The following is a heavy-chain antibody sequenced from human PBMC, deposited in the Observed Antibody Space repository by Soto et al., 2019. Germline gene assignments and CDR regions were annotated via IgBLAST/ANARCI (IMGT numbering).Heavy chain of an antibody. D-gene: IGHD5-12*01. Sequence: SETLSLTCSVSGGSISSGRHYWSWIRHYPGKGLEWMGYIYYSGITYYNPSLKTRIMMSLDTSKNQFSLNFTSVTAADTAVYYCARGSGYDSPYFDYWGQGTPVTVS. CDR2: IYYSGIT. J-gene: IGHJ4*02. V-gene: IGHV4-31*03. CDR3: ARGSGYDSPYFDY. CDR1: GGSISSGRHY.